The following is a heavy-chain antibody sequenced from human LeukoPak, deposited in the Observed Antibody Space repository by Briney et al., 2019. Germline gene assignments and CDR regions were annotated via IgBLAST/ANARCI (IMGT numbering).Heavy chain of an antibody. Sequence: GGSLRLSCAASGFTFDDYAMHWVRQAPGKGLEWVSGISWNSGSIGYADSVKGRFTISRDNAKNSLYLQMNSLRAEDTALYYCAKEAPKVGALGYWGQGTLVTVSS. CDR1: GFTFDDYA. CDR3: AKEAPKVGALGY. J-gene: IGHJ4*02. CDR2: ISWNSGSI. V-gene: IGHV3-9*01. D-gene: IGHD1-26*01.